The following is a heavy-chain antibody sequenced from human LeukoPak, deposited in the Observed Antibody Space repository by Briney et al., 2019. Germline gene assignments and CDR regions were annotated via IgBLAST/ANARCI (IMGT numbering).Heavy chain of an antibody. V-gene: IGHV3-48*01. CDR3: ARTYDFGRGPPGDAFDN. J-gene: IGHJ3*02. Sequence: GGSLRLSCAASGFTFTIFGLNWVRQAPGKGPEWVSYIGARSGITYYADSVQGRFTISRDNAKESVFLQMNSLRVDDTAVYYCARTYDFGRGPPGDAFDNWGPGTWVTVSS. CDR1: GFTFTIFG. D-gene: IGHD3-3*01. CDR2: IGARSGIT.